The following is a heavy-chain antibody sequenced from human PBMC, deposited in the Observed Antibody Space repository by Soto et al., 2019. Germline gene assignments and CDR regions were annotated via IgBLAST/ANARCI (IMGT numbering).Heavy chain of an antibody. Sequence: EVQLVESGGGLVKPGGSLRLSCAASGFTFSSYSMNWVRQAPGKGLEWVSSISSGSSYIYYADSVKGRFTISRDNAKNSLYLQMNSLRAEDTAVYYCARNPGDYYYYYYMDVWGKGTTVTVSS. D-gene: IGHD3-10*01. J-gene: IGHJ6*03. CDR2: ISSGSSYI. V-gene: IGHV3-21*01. CDR1: GFTFSSYS. CDR3: ARNPGDYYYYYYMDV.